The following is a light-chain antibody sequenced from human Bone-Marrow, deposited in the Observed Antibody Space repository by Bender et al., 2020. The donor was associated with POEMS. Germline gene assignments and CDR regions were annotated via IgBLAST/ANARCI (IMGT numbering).Light chain of an antibody. Sequence: QSALTQPASVSGSPGQSITISCTGTSSDVGDYDYVSWYQHHPGKAPKLMIYDVSSRPSGVSHRFSASKSGNTASLTISGLQAEDEADYYCCSYAGSSTPVVFGGGTRLTVL. CDR3: CSYAGSSTPVV. J-gene: IGLJ2*01. CDR1: SSDVGDYDY. V-gene: IGLV2-14*03. CDR2: DVS.